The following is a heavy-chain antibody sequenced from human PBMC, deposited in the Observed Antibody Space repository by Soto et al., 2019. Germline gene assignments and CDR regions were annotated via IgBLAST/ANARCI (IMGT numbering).Heavy chain of an antibody. CDR3: ARGRYGDY. D-gene: IGHD1-1*01. CDR1: GYAFTTYG. CDR2: ISAHNGNT. V-gene: IGHV1-18*01. J-gene: IGHJ4*02. Sequence: QVHLVQSGAEVKKPGASVKVSCKGSGYAFTTYGITWVRQAPGQGLEWMGWISAHNGNTNYAQKLQGRVTVTRDTSTSTASMELRCLRSDDTAVYDCARGRYGDYWGQGALVTVSS.